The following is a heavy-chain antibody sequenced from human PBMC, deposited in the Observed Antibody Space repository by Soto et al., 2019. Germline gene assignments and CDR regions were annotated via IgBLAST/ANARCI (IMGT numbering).Heavy chain of an antibody. J-gene: IGHJ4*02. CDR2: INPNGFIT. V-gene: IGHV3-74*01. Sequence: PGGSLRLSSAGSGFIFSNHWFHGVRQTTGRGLEWVSRINPNGFITVYAGSVKGRATISRGNAKDTLYLQIDSLTVEDSGVYFCARDISGPHDHWGQGTPVTVSS. CDR3: ARDISGPHDH. D-gene: IGHD3-10*01. CDR1: GFIFSNHW.